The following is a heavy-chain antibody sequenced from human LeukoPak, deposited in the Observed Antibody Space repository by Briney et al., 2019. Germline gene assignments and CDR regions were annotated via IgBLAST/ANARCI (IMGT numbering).Heavy chain of an antibody. Sequence: SETLSLTCTVSGGSISSYYWSWIRQPAGKGLEWIGRIYTSGSTNYNPSLKSRVTMSVDTSKNQFSLKLSSVTAADTAVYYCAREFRYYYGSVSYYILLDYWGQGTLVTVSS. V-gene: IGHV4-4*07. CDR2: IYTSGST. CDR1: GGSISSYY. D-gene: IGHD3-10*01. CDR3: AREFRYYYGSVSYYILLDY. J-gene: IGHJ4*02.